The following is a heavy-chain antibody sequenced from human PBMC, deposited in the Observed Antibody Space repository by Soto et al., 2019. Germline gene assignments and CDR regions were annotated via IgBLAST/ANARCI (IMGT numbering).Heavy chain of an antibody. CDR1: GFTFSSYE. V-gene: IGHV3-48*03. J-gene: IGHJ6*02. D-gene: IGHD6-13*01. Sequence: GGSLRLSCAASGFTFSSYEMNWVRQAPGKGLEWVSYISSSGSTIYYADSVKGRFTISRDNAKNSLYLQMNSLRAEDTAVYYCAREQSSWSSYYYYYGMDVWGQGTTVTVSS. CDR3: AREQSSWSSYYYYYGMDV. CDR2: ISSSGSTI.